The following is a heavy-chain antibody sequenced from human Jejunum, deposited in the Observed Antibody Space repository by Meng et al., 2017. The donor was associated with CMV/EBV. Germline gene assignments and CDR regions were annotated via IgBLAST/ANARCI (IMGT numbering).Heavy chain of an antibody. CDR3: ARDCCSYRSWFDP. D-gene: IGHD2-2*01. J-gene: IGHJ5*02. Sequence: QLKRQESGHGSVKPTETLSLTCTVSGDSITSYTFYWGWIRQPPGKGLEWIGSIYSSGSTYYNPSLKSRVTISIDTSKNQFSLKLTSVTAADTAVYYCARDCCSYRSWFDPWGQGTLVTVSS. V-gene: IGHV4-39*07. CDR1: GDSITSYTFY. CDR2: IYSSGST.